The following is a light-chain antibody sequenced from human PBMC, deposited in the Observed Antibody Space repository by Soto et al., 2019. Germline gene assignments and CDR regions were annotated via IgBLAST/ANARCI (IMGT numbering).Light chain of an antibody. J-gene: IGKJ5*01. V-gene: IGKV3-15*01. CDR3: QQYKTWPTIT. Sequence: EIVMTQSPATLSLSPGERVTLSCRASQSVRSNLAWYQQKPGQAPRLLIYGASTRATGLPARFSGSGSGTDFTLTISSLQSEDFAVYYCQQYKTWPTITFGQGTRLEIK. CDR2: GAS. CDR1: QSVRSN.